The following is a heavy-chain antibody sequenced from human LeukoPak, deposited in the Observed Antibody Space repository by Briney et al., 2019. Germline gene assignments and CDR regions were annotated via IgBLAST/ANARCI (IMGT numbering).Heavy chain of an antibody. CDR1: GYTFTASY. J-gene: IGHJ4*02. D-gene: IGHD2-21*01. CDR3: TRSSWDCSSGDCYSNMNFDY. V-gene: IGHV1-2*02. CDR2: INPEKGDT. Sequence: ASVKVSCKASGYTFTASYIHWVRRAPGQGLEWLGWINPEKGDTKSAQKFRDRVIMTTDTSLTTAYMEVINLSSDDTAVYYCTRSSWDCSSGDCYSNMNFDYWGQGSLVTVSS.